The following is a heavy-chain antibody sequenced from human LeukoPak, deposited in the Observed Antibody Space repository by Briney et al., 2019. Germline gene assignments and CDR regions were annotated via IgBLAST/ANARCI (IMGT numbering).Heavy chain of an antibody. D-gene: IGHD2-2*01. J-gene: IGHJ3*02. CDR2: VYTSGST. CDR1: GGSISSGSYY. V-gene: IGHV4-61*02. CDR3: ARVREYQLLWGEESGAFDI. Sequence: SRTLSLTCTVSGGSISSGSYYWSWLRQPAGKGLEGIRRVYTSGSTNYNLTLTSRVTISVDTSKNQLSLKLRSVTAADTAVYYCARVREYQLLWGEESGAFDIWGQGTMVTVSS.